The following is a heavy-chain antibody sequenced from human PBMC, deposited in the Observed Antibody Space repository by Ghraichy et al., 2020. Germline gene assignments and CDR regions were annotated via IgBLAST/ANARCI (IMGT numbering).Heavy chain of an antibody. Sequence: SQTLSLTCAISGDSVSSNSAAWNWIRQSPSRGLEWLGRTYYRSKWYNDYAVSVKSRITINPDTSKNQFSLQLNSVTPEDTAVYYCARERSNYYDSSGYYVQGHIDYWGQGTLVTVSS. CDR2: TYYRSKWYN. CDR1: GDSVSSNSAA. CDR3: ARERSNYYDSSGYYVQGHIDY. J-gene: IGHJ4*02. D-gene: IGHD3-22*01. V-gene: IGHV6-1*01.